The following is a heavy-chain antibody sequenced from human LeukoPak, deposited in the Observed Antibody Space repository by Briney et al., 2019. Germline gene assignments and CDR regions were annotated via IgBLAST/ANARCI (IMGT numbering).Heavy chain of an antibody. CDR2: IYTSGST. D-gene: IGHD6-13*01. CDR1: GGSISSGSYY. V-gene: IGHV4-61*02. J-gene: IGHJ6*03. CDR3: ARDGYSSSWYSDMDV. Sequence: SQTLSLTCTVSGGSISSGSYYWSWIRQPAGKGLEWIGRIYTSGSTNYNPSLKSRVTMSVDTSKNQFSLKLSSVTAADTAVYYCARDGYSSSWYSDMDVWGKGTTVTVSS.